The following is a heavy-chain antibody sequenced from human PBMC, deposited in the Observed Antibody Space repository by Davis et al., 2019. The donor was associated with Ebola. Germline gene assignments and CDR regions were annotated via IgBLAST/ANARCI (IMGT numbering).Heavy chain of an antibody. CDR2: ISYDGSNK. D-gene: IGHD5-18*01. CDR3: AKAVGQLWSYYFDY. Sequence: GESLKISCAASGFSFSSYGMHWVRQAPGKGLEWLAVISYDGSNKYYADSVKGRFTISRDNSKNTLYLQVNSLRAEDTAVYYCAKAVGQLWSYYFDYWGQGTLVTVSS. J-gene: IGHJ4*02. V-gene: IGHV3-30*18. CDR1: GFSFSSYG.